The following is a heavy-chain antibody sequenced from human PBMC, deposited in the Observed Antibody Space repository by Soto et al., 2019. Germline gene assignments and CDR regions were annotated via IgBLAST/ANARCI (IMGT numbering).Heavy chain of an antibody. D-gene: IGHD2-15*01. V-gene: IGHV1-18*01. CDR2: INTYNGNI. J-gene: IGHJ4*02. CDR1: GYTFNTYG. Sequence: QVQLVQSGAEVKKPGASVEVSCKASGYTFNTYGSSWVRQAPGQGPEWMGWINTYNGNINYAQKFQGRVTMTTDTSTSTVYMELRSLRSDDTAVYYCARDSGAGTTFVYWGQGTLVTVSS. CDR3: ARDSGAGTTFVY.